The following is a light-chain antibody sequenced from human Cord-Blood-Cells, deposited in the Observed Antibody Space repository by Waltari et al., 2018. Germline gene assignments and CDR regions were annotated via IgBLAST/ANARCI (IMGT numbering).Light chain of an antibody. Sequence: QSALTQPASVSGSPGQSITISCTGTSSDVGGYNYVSWYQQHTGKAPKLMIYEVSNRPSGVSNRFSGSKSGNTASLTISWLQAEDEADYYCSSYTSSSTLVVFGGGTKLTVL. CDR3: SSYTSSSTLVV. CDR2: EVS. CDR1: SSDVGGYNY. V-gene: IGLV2-14*01. J-gene: IGLJ2*01.